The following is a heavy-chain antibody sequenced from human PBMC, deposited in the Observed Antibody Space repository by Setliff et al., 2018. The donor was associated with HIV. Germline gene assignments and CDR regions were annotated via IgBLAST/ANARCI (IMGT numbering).Heavy chain of an antibody. CDR3: ARDPSIGYYYDSSGSYFDY. D-gene: IGHD3-22*01. Sequence: SETLSLTCTVSGGSISSSSYYRGWIRQPPGKGLEWIGSIYYSGSTYYNPSLKSRVTISEDTSKNQFSLKLSSVTAAVTAVYYCARDPSIGYYYDSSGSYFDYWGQGTLVTVSS. V-gene: IGHV4-39*07. CDR2: IYYSGST. J-gene: IGHJ4*02. CDR1: GGSISSSSYY.